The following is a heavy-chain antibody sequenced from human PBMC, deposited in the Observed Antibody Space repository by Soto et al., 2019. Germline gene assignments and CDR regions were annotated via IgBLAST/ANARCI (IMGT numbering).Heavy chain of an antibody. D-gene: IGHD6-6*01. CDR1: GFTFSNAW. Sequence: EVQLVESGGGLVRPGGSLRLSCAASGFTFSNAWMTWVRQAPGKGLEWVGRIKTKTEDGTTDHAAPVKGRFTISRDDSKNTVYLQINSLNTEDTAVYYCRLSRSSESYYFHYWGQGTLVTVSS. CDR2: IKTKTEDGTT. J-gene: IGHJ4*02. CDR3: RLSRSSESYYFHY. V-gene: IGHV3-15*07.